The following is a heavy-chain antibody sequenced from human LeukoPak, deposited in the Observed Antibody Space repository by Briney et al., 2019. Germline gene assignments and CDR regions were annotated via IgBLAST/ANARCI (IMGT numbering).Heavy chain of an antibody. CDR3: AQSGDAYAFDI. D-gene: IGHD4-17*01. Sequence: GGSLRLSCAASGFTFSSYSMNWVRQAPGKGLEWVSSISSSSSYIYHADSVKGRFTISRDNAKNSLYLQMNSLRAEDTAVYYCAQSGDAYAFDIWGQGTMVTVSS. CDR1: GFTFSSYS. V-gene: IGHV3-21*01. CDR2: ISSSSSYI. J-gene: IGHJ3*02.